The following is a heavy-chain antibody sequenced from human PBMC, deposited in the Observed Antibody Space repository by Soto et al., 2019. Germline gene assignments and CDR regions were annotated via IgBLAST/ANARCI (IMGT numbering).Heavy chain of an antibody. CDR3: ARGSFDTAFS. CDR1: GGSISSGGYS. CDR2: IYHSGST. D-gene: IGHD5-18*01. V-gene: IGHV4-30-2*05. J-gene: IGHJ5*02. Sequence: SETLSLTCAVSGGSISSGGYSWSWIRQPPGKGLEWIGYIYHSGSTYYNPSLKSRVTISIDTSKNQFSLKLSSVTAADTAVYYCARGSFDTAFSWGQGTLVTVSS.